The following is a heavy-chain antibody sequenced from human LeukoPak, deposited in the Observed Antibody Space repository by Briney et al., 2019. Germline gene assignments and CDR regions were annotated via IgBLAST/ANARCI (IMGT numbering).Heavy chain of an antibody. CDR2: IWYDGSNK. V-gene: IGHV3-33*01. CDR1: GFTFSSYG. CDR3: ARNYYGSGSYYIDY. D-gene: IGHD3-10*01. J-gene: IGHJ4*02. Sequence: PGRSLRLSCAASGFTFSSYGMHWVRQAPGKGLEWVAVIWYDGSNKYYADSVKGRFTISRDNSKNTLYLQMNSLRAEDTAVYYCARNYYGSGSYYIDYWGQGTLVTVSS.